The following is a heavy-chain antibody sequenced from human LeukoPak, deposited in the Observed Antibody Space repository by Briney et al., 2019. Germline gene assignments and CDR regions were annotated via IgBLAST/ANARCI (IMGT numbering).Heavy chain of an antibody. D-gene: IGHD3-10*01. Sequence: SETLSLTCTVSGGSISNFTSYWGLIRQPPGKGLECSDSIYYSGITYYNPSLKSRVTISVDTSKNQFSLKLSSVTAADTAVYYCARRTQTMVRGAGIQKSYYDYYYMDVWGKGTTVTTSS. CDR3: ARRTQTMVRGAGIQKSYYDYYYMDV. V-gene: IGHV4-39*01. CDR2: IYYSGIT. CDR1: GGSISNFTSY. J-gene: IGHJ6*03.